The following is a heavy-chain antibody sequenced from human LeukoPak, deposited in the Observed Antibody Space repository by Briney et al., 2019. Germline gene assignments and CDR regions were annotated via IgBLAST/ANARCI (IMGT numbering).Heavy chain of an antibody. J-gene: IGHJ4*02. D-gene: IGHD3-22*01. Sequence: GGSLRLSCAASGFTFSSYWMSWVRQAPGKGLEWVAHIKQDGSEKYYVDSVKGRFTISRDNAKNSLYLQMNSLRAEDTVVYYCARDYYDSSGYYHVGYFDYWGQGTLVTVSS. CDR3: ARDYYDSSGYYHVGYFDY. V-gene: IGHV3-7*01. CDR1: GFTFSSYW. CDR2: IKQDGSEK.